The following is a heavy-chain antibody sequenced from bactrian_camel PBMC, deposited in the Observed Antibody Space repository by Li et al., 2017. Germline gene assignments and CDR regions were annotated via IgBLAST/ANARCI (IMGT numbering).Heavy chain of an antibody. CDR1: GYTYSRYC. CDR2: IDDDGST. CDR3: AAEDAPWGSCGGPGSWRGEYNY. D-gene: IGHD6*01. J-gene: IGHJ4*01. Sequence: HVQLVESGGGSVQAGGSLRLSCAASGYTYSRYCMGWFRQAPGKEREEVAVIDDDGSTSYADSVKDRFIISKDNAKNTLYLQMNSLKPEDTAMYYCAAEDAPWGSCGGPGSWRGEYNYWGQGTQVTVS. V-gene: IGHV3S26*01.